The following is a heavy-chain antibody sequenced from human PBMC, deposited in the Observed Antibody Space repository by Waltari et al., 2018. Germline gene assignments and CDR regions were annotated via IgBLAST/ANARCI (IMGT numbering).Heavy chain of an antibody. D-gene: IGHD1-1*01. V-gene: IGHV1-69*05. Sequence: QVQLVQSGAEAKKPGSSVKVSCKSSGGTFADYAIIWVRQAPGQGVEWMGGIIPMFNTSNYAQKFKDRVTITKDESTTTAFMELSGLRFDDTAIYYCASTLPPDNKSWHYYFGMDVWGQGTTVTVSS. J-gene: IGHJ6*02. CDR1: GGTFADYA. CDR2: IIPMFNTS. CDR3: ASTLPPDNKSWHYYFGMDV.